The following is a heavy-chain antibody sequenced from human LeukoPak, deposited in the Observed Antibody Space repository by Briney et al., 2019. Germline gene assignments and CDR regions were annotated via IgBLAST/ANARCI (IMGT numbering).Heavy chain of an antibody. CDR1: GDTFSSYA. CDR2: IIPILGIA. D-gene: IGHD4-23*01. Sequence: ASVKVSCKASGDTFSSYAISWVRQAPGQGLEWMGRIIPILGIANYAQKFQGRVTITADKSTSTAYMELSSLRSEDTAVYYCARLTTVVTPGVDYWGQGTLVTVSS. V-gene: IGHV1-69*04. J-gene: IGHJ4*02. CDR3: ARLTTVVTPGVDY.